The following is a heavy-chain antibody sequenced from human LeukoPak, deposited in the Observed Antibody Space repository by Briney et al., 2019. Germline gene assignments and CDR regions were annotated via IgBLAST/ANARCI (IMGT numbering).Heavy chain of an antibody. J-gene: IGHJ6*02. CDR3: ARGGHCSTTSCSNYDGMDV. CDR1: EFTFSSYG. D-gene: IGHD2-2*01. V-gene: IGHV3-33*01. Sequence: GGSLRLSCAASEFTFSSYGMHWVRQAPGKGLEWVAATWYDGSNKYYADSVKGRFTISRDNSKNTLYLQMNSLRAEDTAVYFCARGGHCSTTSCSNYDGMDVWGQGTTLTVSS. CDR2: TWYDGSNK.